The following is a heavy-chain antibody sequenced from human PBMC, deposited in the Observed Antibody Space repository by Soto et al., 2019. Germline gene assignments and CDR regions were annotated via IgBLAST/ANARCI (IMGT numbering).Heavy chain of an antibody. D-gene: IGHD1-26*01. J-gene: IGHJ4*02. CDR1: GDRVKNYA. CDR2: ISDGGGSI. Sequence: LACAACGDRVKNYAVNWVCKAPGRGLEWVSSISDGGGSIHSAQSVKGRFAISRDNSRNTLYLQMSSLGVEDTAVYFCARGLSGNYRPDFWGQGTLVTVSS. V-gene: IGHV3-23*01. CDR3: ARGLSGNYRPDF.